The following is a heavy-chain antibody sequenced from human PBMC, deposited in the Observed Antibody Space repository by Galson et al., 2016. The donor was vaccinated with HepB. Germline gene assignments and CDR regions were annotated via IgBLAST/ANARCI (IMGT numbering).Heavy chain of an antibody. CDR1: GFTFSDYA. CDR3: AKRRGWADVAFDV. V-gene: IGHV3-23*01. D-gene: IGHD1-26*01. Sequence: SLRLSCAASGFTFSDYAMSWVRQAPGKGLEWVTAITDSGGAKYYADSVKGRSTISRDNSKNTLFFQLNSLRAEDTAIYYCAKRRGWADVAFDVWGQGTLVIVSS. J-gene: IGHJ3*01. CDR2: ITDSGGAK.